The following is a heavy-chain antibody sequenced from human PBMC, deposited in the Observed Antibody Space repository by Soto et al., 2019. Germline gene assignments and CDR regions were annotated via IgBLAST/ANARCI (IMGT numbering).Heavy chain of an antibody. J-gene: IGHJ6*02. CDR3: AASCVACGGFNYYGMAV. D-gene: IGHD5-12*01. V-gene: IGHV4-31*03. CDR2: IYYSGST. CDR1: GGSISSGGYY. Sequence: QVQLQESGPGLVKPSQTLSLTCTVSGGSISSGGYYWSWIRQHPGKGLECIGYIYYSGSTYYNPSLKSRVTISVDPSKTQFSLKLSSLTAADTAVYYCAASCVACGGFNYYGMAVWGQGTTVTVSS.